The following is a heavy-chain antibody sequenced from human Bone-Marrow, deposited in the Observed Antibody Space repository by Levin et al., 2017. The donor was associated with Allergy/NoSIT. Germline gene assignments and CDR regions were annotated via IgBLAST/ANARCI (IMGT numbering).Heavy chain of an antibody. Sequence: GGSLRLSCTGSGFFFGDYGMSWVRQAPGKGLEWVGFIRNKAYGGTSEYAASVKGRFTISSDDSNSIAYLEMNSLRTEDTAGYYCTRDKRGETWGQGTLVIVSS. CDR2: IRNKAYGGTS. CDR3: TRDKRGET. V-gene: IGHV3-49*04. J-gene: IGHJ4*02. D-gene: IGHD2-21*01. CDR1: GFFFGDYG.